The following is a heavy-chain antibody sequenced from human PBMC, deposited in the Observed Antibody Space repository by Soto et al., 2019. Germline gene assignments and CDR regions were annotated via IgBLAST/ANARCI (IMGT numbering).Heavy chain of an antibody. D-gene: IGHD6-13*01. CDR1: GGSFSGYY. J-gene: IGHJ4*02. Sequence: QVQLQQWGAGLLKPSETLSLTCAVYGGSFSGYYWSWIRQPPGKGLEWIGEINHSGSTNYNPSLKSRVTISVDTSKNQFALKLSSVTAAETAVYYCARGGGSSWHRFDYWGQGTLVTVSS. CDR2: INHSGST. V-gene: IGHV4-34*01. CDR3: ARGGGSSWHRFDY.